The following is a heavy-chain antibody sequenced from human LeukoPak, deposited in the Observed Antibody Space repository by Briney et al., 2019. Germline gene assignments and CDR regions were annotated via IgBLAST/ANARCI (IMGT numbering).Heavy chain of an antibody. J-gene: IGHJ5*02. D-gene: IGHD3-10*01. V-gene: IGHV1-8*01. CDR2: MNPDSGNT. CDR3: ARGPPYYYGSGSYNWFDP. CDR1: GYTFTSYD. Sequence: ASVKVSCKASGYTFTSYDINWVRQATGQGLEWMGWMNPDSGNTGYAQKFQGRVTMTRNTSISTAYMELSSLRSEDTAVYYCARGPPYYYGSGSYNWFDPWGQGTLVTVSS.